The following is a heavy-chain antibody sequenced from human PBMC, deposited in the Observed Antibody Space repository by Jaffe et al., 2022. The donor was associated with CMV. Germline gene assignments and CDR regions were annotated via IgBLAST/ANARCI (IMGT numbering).Heavy chain of an antibody. CDR1: GLNFDDYA. CDR3: ATSPMFISGYNGYFDY. Sequence: EVQLVESGGGLVQPGRSLRLSCAASGLNFDDYAMHWVRQAPGKGLEWVSGISWNSVSMGYADSVKGRFTISRDHAKNSLYLQMNSLRAEDTALYYCATSPMFISGYNGYFDYWGQGTLVTVSS. V-gene: IGHV3-9*01. CDR2: ISWNSVSM. J-gene: IGHJ4*02. D-gene: IGHD3-22*01.